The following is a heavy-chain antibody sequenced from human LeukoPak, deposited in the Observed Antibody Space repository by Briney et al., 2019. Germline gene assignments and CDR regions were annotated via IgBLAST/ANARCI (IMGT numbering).Heavy chain of an antibody. Sequence: GGSLRLSCAASGFTFSSYAMSWVRQAPGKGLEWVSAISGSGGSTYYADSVEGRFTISRDNSKNTLYLQMNSLRAEDTAVYYCATGLSLGYCSGGSCPYGMDVWGKGTTVTVSS. CDR3: ATGLSLGYCSGGSCPYGMDV. CDR1: GFTFSSYA. V-gene: IGHV3-23*01. CDR2: ISGSGGST. J-gene: IGHJ6*04. D-gene: IGHD2-15*01.